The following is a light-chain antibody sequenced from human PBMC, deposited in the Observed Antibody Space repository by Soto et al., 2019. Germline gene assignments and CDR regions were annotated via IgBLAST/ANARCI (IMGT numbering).Light chain of an antibody. CDR2: AAS. CDR3: QHYNNWPFT. V-gene: IGKV3-15*01. J-gene: IGKJ3*01. Sequence: EIVMTQSPATLSVSPGERATLSCRASQAVSSNLAWYQQKPGQAPRLLIYAASTRAAGIPDRFSGSGSGTGFTLTITSLQSEDFEVYYCQHYNNWPFTLGPGTKVDIK. CDR1: QAVSSN.